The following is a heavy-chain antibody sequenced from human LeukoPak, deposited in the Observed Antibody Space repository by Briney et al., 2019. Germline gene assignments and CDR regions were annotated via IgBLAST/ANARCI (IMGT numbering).Heavy chain of an antibody. Sequence: TGGSLRLSCAASGFTFSTYAMTWVRQAPGKGLEWVAFIRYDESTEYYADSVKGRFTISRDNSKNTLYLQMNSLKPDDTAVYYCAKSPQHWYFDLWGRGTLVTVSS. J-gene: IGHJ2*01. CDR3: AKSPQHWYFDL. V-gene: IGHV3-30*02. CDR2: IRYDESTE. CDR1: GFTFSTYA.